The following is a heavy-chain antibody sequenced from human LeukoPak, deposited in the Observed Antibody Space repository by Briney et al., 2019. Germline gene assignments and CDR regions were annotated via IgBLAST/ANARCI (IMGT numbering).Heavy chain of an antibody. CDR1: GFTFSSYG. CDR3: ARDGYFDWSFDY. CDR2: ITATSSST. Sequence: PGGSLRLSCAASGFTFSSYGMSWVRQAPGKGLEWVSAITATSSSTHDADSVQGRFTISRDNSKNTLYLQMNSLRPEDTAVYYCARDGYFDWSFDYWGQGTLVTVSS. D-gene: IGHD3-9*01. J-gene: IGHJ4*02. V-gene: IGHV3-23*01.